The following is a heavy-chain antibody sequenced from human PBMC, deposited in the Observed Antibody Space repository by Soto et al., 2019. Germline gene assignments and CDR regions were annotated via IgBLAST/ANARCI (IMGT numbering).Heavy chain of an antibody. CDR2: IDPSDSYT. D-gene: IGHD2-2*01. J-gene: IGHJ4*02. CDR1: GYSFTSYW. CDR3: AKARIRYCSSTSCYAPFDY. V-gene: IGHV5-10-1*01. Sequence: GESLKISCKGSGYSFTSYWISWVRQMPGNGLEWMGRIDPSDSYTNYSPSFQGHVTISADKSISTAYLQWSSLKASDTAMYYCAKARIRYCSSTSCYAPFDYWGQGTLVTVSS.